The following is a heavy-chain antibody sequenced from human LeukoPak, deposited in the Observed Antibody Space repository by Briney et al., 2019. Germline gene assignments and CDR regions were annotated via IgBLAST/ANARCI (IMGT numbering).Heavy chain of an antibody. CDR1: GGSISSGGYY. CDR2: IHHSGST. D-gene: IGHD3-10*01. J-gene: IGHJ5*02. Sequence: SETLSLTCTVSGGSISSGGYYWSWVRQHPGKGLEWIGYIHHSGSTYYNPSLKSRLIISLDTSKNQFSLKLNSVTAADTAVYYCANYGSGSYRFDPWGQGTLVTVSS. CDR3: ANYGSGSYRFDP. V-gene: IGHV4-31*03.